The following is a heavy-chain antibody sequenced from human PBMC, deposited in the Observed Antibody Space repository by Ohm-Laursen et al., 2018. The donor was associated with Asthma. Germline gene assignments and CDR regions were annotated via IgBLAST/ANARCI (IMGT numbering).Heavy chain of an antibody. CDR2: IYNSGST. J-gene: IGHJ4*02. V-gene: IGHV4-31*03. Sequence: TLSLTCTVSGGSVSSGSYYWSWIRQHPGKALEWIGHIYNSGSTHYIPSLESRLTMSIDTSKNQFSLKLSSVTAADTAVYYCARGHDILTGFLPCYFDYWGQGTLVTVSS. D-gene: IGHD3-9*01. CDR1: GGSVSSGSYY. CDR3: ARGHDILTGFLPCYFDY.